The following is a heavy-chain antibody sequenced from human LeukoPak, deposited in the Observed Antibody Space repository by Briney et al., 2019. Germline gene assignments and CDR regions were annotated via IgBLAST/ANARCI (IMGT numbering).Heavy chain of an antibody. CDR1: GFTVSSND. D-gene: IGHD6-19*01. J-gene: IGHJ4*02. V-gene: IGHV3-66*01. CDR2: IYSGGST. CDR3: ARSHIAVAGTIYFDY. Sequence: GGSLRLSCAASGFTVSSNDMSWVRQAPGKGLEWVSVIYSGGSTYYADSVKGRFTISRDNSKNTLYLQMNSLRAEDTAVYYCARSHIAVAGTIYFDYWGQGTLVTVSS.